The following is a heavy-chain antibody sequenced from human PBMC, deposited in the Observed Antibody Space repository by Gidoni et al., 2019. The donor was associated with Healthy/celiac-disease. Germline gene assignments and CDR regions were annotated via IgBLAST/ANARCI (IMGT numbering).Heavy chain of an antibody. CDR3: ARDRGDLLNWFDP. D-gene: IGHD2-21*01. J-gene: IGHJ5*02. Sequence: QVQLQESGPGLVKPSETLSLTCPVSGGSISSYYWSWIRPPPGKGLEWIGYIYYRGSTNYNPSLKSRVTISVDTSKNQFSLKLSSVTAADTAVYYCARDRGDLLNWFDPWGQGTLVTVSS. V-gene: IGHV4-59*01. CDR2: IYYRGST. CDR1: GGSISSYY.